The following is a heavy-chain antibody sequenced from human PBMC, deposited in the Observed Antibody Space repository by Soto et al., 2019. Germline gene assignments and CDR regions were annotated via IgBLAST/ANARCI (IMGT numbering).Heavy chain of an antibody. CDR2: INGNSGGT. Sequence: ASVKVSCKASGYSFTGYSMHWVRQAPGQGLEWMGWINGNSGGTKYAQKFQGRVTMTRDTSIITAYMELSRLTSDDTAVYYCAREYCTDSGCYPFFDYWGQGTLVTVSS. V-gene: IGHV1-2*02. CDR1: GYSFTGYS. CDR3: AREYCTDSGCYPFFDY. D-gene: IGHD2-15*01. J-gene: IGHJ4*02.